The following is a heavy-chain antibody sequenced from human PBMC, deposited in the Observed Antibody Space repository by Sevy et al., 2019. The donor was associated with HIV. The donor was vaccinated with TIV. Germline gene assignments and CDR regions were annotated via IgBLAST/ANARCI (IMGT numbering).Heavy chain of an antibody. CDR3: AREGCTKPQDY. V-gene: IGHV3-53*01. D-gene: IGHD2-8*01. CDR1: GFTVNDKY. J-gene: IGHJ4*02. Sequence: GGPLRLSCAISGFTVNDKYIIWVRQPPGKGLEWVSTLSFGCGEINYADSVKGRFTISRDNSKSSVYLQMNNLRPEDTAVYYCAREGCTKPQDYWGQGTLVTVSS. CDR2: LSFGCGEI.